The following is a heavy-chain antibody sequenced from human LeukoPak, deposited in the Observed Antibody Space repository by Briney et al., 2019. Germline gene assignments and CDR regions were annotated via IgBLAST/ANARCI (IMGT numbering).Heavy chain of an antibody. V-gene: IGHV3-30*02. CDR1: GFTFSSYG. Sequence: GGSLRLSCAASGFTFSSYGMHWVRQAPGKGLEWVAFIRYDGSNKYYADSVKGRFTISRDKSKNTLYLQMNSLRAEDTAVYYCAKAWYSSGWYGYWGQGTLVTVSS. D-gene: IGHD6-19*01. CDR2: IRYDGSNK. CDR3: AKAWYSSGWYGY. J-gene: IGHJ4*02.